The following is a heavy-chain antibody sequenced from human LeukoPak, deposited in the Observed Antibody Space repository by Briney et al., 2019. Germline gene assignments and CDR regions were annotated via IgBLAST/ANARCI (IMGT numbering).Heavy chain of an antibody. Sequence: SETLSLTCAVYGGSFSGYYWSWIRQPPGKGLEWIGEINHSGSTNYNPSLKSRVTISVDTSNNQFSLKLSSVTAADTAVYYCARNILTGPLGYWGQGTLVTVSS. CDR2: INHSGST. CDR3: ARNILTGPLGY. V-gene: IGHV4-34*01. CDR1: GGSFSGYY. J-gene: IGHJ4*02. D-gene: IGHD3-9*01.